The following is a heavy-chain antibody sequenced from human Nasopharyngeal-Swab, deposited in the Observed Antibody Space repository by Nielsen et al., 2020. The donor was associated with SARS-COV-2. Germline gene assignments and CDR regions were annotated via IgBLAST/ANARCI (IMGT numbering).Heavy chain of an antibody. D-gene: IGHD4-17*01. CDR1: GFTFSDYY. CDR2: ISSSSSYT. V-gene: IGHV3-11*05. J-gene: IGHJ5*02. CDR3: ARDVVGDYDLVGFDP. Sequence: GEPLKISCAASGFTFSDYYMSWIRQAPGKGLEWVSYISSSSSYTNYADSVKGRFTISRDNAKNSLYLQMNSLRAEDTAVYYCARDVVGDYDLVGFDPWGQGTLVTVSS.